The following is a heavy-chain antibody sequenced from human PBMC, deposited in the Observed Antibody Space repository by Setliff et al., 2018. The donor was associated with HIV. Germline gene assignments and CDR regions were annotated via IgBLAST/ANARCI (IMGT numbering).Heavy chain of an antibody. J-gene: IGHJ3*02. V-gene: IGHV1-18*01. CDR1: GYSFARYG. CDR2: ISGFNGNT. CDR3: ARVPYRSAWFSGGHDAFDI. Sequence: GASVKVSCKASGYSFARYGLSWVRQAPGQGLEWMGWISGFNGNTKYAQSFQDRVAMTTETATRTASMEMRSLRSDDTAVYFCARVPYRSAWFSGGHDAFDIWGQGTMVTVSS. D-gene: IGHD6-19*01.